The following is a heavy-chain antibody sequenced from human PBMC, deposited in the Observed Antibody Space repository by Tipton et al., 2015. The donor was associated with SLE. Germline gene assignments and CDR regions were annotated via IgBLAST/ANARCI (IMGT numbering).Heavy chain of an antibody. Sequence: LSLTCTVSGDSISTYYWSWIRQPAGKGLEWIGRIYHTGSTKYNPSLESRVTMSVDKSKNQFSLKLTSVTAADTAVYFCARGFGSYVAFHIWGPGAMVTVSS. CDR2: IYHTGST. CDR1: GDSISTYY. J-gene: IGHJ3*02. CDR3: ARGFGSYVAFHI. V-gene: IGHV4-4*07. D-gene: IGHD1-26*01.